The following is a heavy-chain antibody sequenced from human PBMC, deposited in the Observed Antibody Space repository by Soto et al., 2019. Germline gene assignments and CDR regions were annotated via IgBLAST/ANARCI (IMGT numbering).Heavy chain of an antibody. Sequence: QVQLVQSGAEVKKPGSSVKVSCKASGGTFSSYAMSWVRQAPGQGLEWMGGIIPIFGTANYAQKVQGRVTITADESTSTDYMELSSLRSEDTAVYYCARLNYYGSGSEIQYWGQGTLVTVSS. D-gene: IGHD3-10*01. CDR2: IIPIFGTA. V-gene: IGHV1-69*01. CDR1: GGTFSSYA. CDR3: ARLNYYGSGSEIQY. J-gene: IGHJ4*02.